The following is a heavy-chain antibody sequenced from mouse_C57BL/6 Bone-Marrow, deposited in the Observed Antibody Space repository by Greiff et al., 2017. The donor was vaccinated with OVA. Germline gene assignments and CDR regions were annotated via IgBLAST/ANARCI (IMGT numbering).Heavy chain of an antibody. CDR2: IRSKSNNYAT. CDR1: GFSFNTYA. V-gene: IGHV10-1*01. Sequence: EVQVVESGGGLVQPKGSLKLSCAASGFSFNTYAMNWVRQAPGKGLEWVARIRSKSNNYATYYADSVKDRFTISRDDSESMLYLQMNNLKTEDTAMYYCVRHYRYAMDYWGQGTSVTVSS. CDR3: VRHYRYAMDY. J-gene: IGHJ4*01.